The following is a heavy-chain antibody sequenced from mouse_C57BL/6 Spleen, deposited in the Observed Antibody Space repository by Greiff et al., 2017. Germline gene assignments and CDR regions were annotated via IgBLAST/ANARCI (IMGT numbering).Heavy chain of an antibody. D-gene: IGHD1-1*01. J-gene: IGHJ2*01. CDR1: GYTFTSYW. CDR2: IAPSSGGT. V-gene: IGHV1-72*01. Sequence: VQLQQPGAELVKPGASVKLSCKASGYTFTSYWMHWVKQRPGRGLEWIGRIAPSSGGTKYNEKFKSKATLTVDNTSSTAYMQLSSLTSEDSAVYYWARSDDYYDSSSGYFCDGGQGTTLTVAS. CDR3: ARSDDYYDSSSGYFCD.